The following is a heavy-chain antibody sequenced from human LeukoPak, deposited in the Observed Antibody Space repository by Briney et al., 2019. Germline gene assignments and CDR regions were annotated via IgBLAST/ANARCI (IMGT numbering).Heavy chain of an antibody. D-gene: IGHD2-2*01. CDR2: INRDGSST. Sequence: PGGSLRLSCAASGFTLSSYWMHWVRQAPGKGLVWVSRINRDGSSTSYADSVKGRFTISRDNAKNTLYLQMNSLRAEDTAVYYCARFLNYCSSTSCYVRVFDYWGQGTLVTVSS. J-gene: IGHJ4*02. CDR1: GFTLSSYW. CDR3: ARFLNYCSSTSCYVRVFDY. V-gene: IGHV3-74*01.